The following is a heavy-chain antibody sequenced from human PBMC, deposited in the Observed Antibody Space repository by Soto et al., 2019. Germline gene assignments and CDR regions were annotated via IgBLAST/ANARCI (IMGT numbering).Heavy chain of an antibody. CDR1: GGTFSSYA. D-gene: IGHD6-19*01. CDR2: IIPIFGTA. J-gene: IGHJ4*02. V-gene: IGHV1-69*13. CDR3: ARGPTAVAGREKFHY. Sequence: SVKVSCKASGGTFSSYAISWVRQAPGQGLEWMGGIIPIFGTANYAQKFQGRVTITADESTSTAYMELRSLRSDDTAVYYCARGPTAVAGREKFHYWGQGTLVTVSS.